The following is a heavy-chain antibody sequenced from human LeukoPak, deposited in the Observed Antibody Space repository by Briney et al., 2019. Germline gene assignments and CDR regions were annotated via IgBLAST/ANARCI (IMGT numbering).Heavy chain of an antibody. J-gene: IGHJ4*02. Sequence: GGPLRLSCEASGFTFSSDGMHWVRQAPGKGLEWVAVIWYDGSNKYYADSVKGRFTISRDNSKNTLYLQMNSLRAEDTAVYYCARDGLLASVYYFDYWGQGTLVTVSS. CDR2: IWYDGSNK. V-gene: IGHV3-33*01. D-gene: IGHD3-22*01. CDR3: ARDGLLASVYYFDY. CDR1: GFTFSSDG.